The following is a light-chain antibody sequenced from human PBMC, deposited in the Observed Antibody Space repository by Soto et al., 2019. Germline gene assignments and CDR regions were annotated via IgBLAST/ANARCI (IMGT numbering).Light chain of an antibody. Sequence: EIVLTQSPDTLSLSPGERATLSCRASQSVSSSNLAWYQHKPGQAPRLLIYVASRRATGIPDRFSGSGSGTEFTFTITRLEPEDFAVYYCQQHGSGPWTFGQGTKVEIK. V-gene: IGKV3-20*01. CDR1: QSVSSSN. CDR2: VAS. J-gene: IGKJ1*01. CDR3: QQHGSGPWT.